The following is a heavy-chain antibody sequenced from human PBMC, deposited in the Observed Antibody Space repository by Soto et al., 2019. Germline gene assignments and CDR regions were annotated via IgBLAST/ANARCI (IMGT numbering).Heavy chain of an antibody. CDR2: INHSGST. Sequence: PSEILSLTCTVSGCSISSYYWSWIRQPPGTGLEWIGEINHSGSTNYNPSLKSRVTISVDTSKNQFSLKLTSVTAADTAVYYCATLPPRIVVSLLPIPTWGQGILVTVSS. V-gene: IGHV4-34*01. CDR3: ATLPPRIVVSLLPIPT. CDR1: GCSISSYY. D-gene: IGHD2-21*01. J-gene: IGHJ5*02.